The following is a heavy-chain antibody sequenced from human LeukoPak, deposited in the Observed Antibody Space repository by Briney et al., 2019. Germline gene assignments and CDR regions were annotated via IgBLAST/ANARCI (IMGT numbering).Heavy chain of an antibody. V-gene: IGHV3-30*02. CDR1: GFTFSTYA. Sequence: SGGSLRLSCAASGFTFSTYAMHWVRQAPGKGLQWVAVIWYDGINKYYADSVKGRFTISRDNSKNTLYLQMNSPRAEDTAVYYCAKDSCSSTSCYDFFYVPHYFDYWGQGTLVTVS. CDR3: AKDSCSSTSCYDFFYVPHYFDY. CDR2: IWYDGINK. J-gene: IGHJ4*02. D-gene: IGHD2-2*01.